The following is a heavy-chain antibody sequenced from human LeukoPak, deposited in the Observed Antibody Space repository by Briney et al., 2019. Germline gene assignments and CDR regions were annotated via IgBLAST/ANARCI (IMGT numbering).Heavy chain of an antibody. CDR3: AKDLYGGKRGAPFDY. D-gene: IGHD4-23*01. V-gene: IGHV3-23*01. J-gene: IGHJ4*02. Sequence: GGSLRLSCTVSGFSLSSYALSWVRRAPGKGLEWVSATSSSDAGKYYADSVRGRFTISRDNMNSLRVEDAAVYYCAKDLYGGKRGAPFDYWGQGTLVTVSS. CDR1: GFSLSSYA. CDR2: TSSSDAGK.